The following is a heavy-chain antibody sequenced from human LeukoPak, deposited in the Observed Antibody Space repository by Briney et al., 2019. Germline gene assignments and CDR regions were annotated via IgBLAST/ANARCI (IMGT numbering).Heavy chain of an antibody. CDR3: ASPALDSSGH. CDR2: ISSSSSYI. Sequence: SGGSLRLSCAASGFTFSSNAMSWVRQAPGKGLEWVSSISSSSSYIYYADSVKGRFTISRDNAKNSLYLQMNSLRAEDTAVYYCASPALDSSGHWGQGTLVTVSS. J-gene: IGHJ4*02. D-gene: IGHD3-22*01. V-gene: IGHV3-21*01. CDR1: GFTFSSNA.